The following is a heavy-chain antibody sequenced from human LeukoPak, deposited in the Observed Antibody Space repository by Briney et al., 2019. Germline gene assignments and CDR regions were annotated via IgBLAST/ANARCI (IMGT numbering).Heavy chain of an antibody. Sequence: SETLSLTCAVSGYSISSGYYWGWIRQPPGKGLEWIGSIYHSGSTYYNPSLKSRDTISVDTSKNQFSLKLSSVTAADTAVYYCARRPKQRIDYAFDYWGQGTLVTVSS. CDR2: IYHSGST. CDR3: ARRPKQRIDYAFDY. D-gene: IGHD4-17*01. V-gene: IGHV4-38-2*01. J-gene: IGHJ4*02. CDR1: GYSISSGYY.